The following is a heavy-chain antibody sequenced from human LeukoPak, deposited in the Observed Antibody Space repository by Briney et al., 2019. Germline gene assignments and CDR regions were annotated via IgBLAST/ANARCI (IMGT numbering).Heavy chain of an antibody. V-gene: IGHV3-53*01. Sequence: GGSLRLSCAASGFTVSSNYMSWVRQAPGKGLEWVSVIYSGGSTYYADSVKGRFTISRDNSKSTLYLQMNSLRAEDTAVYYCARSIVVVVAATPFDYWGQGTLVTVSS. CDR2: IYSGGST. CDR1: GFTVSSNY. J-gene: IGHJ4*02. CDR3: ARSIVVVVAATPFDY. D-gene: IGHD2-15*01.